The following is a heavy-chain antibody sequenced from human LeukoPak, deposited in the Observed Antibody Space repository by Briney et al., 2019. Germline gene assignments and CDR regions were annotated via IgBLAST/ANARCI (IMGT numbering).Heavy chain of an antibody. D-gene: IGHD1-26*01. Sequence: GGSLRLSCAASGFTFSSYGMHWVRQAPGKGLEWVAFIRYDGSNKYYADSVKGRFTISRDNSKNTLYLQMNSLRAEDTAVYYCAKDLPLLVGAGDWGQGTLVTVSS. J-gene: IGHJ4*02. CDR3: AKDLPLLVGAGD. CDR2: IRYDGSNK. V-gene: IGHV3-30*02. CDR1: GFTFSSYG.